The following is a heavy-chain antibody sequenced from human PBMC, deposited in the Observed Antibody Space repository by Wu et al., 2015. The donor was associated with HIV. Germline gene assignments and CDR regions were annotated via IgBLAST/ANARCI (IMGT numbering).Heavy chain of an antibody. CDR1: GYTFTGYY. CDR3: ARDRKNLKNYYDSSGYYSY. V-gene: IGHV1-2*02. CDR2: INPNSGGT. D-gene: IGHD3-22*01. J-gene: IGHJ4*02. Sequence: QVQLVQSGAEVKKPGASVKVSCKASGYTFTGYYMHWVRQAPGQGLEWMGWINPNSGGTNYAQKFQGRVTMTRDTSISTAYMELSRLRSDDTAVYYCARDRKNLKNYYDSSGYYSYWGQGTLVTVSS.